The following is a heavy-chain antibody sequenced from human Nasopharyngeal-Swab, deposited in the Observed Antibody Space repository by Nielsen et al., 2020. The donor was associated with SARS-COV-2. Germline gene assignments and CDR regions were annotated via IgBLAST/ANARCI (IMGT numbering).Heavy chain of an antibody. D-gene: IGHD6-13*01. CDR1: GGSISSSTDY. Sequence: PETLSLTCTVSGGSISSSTDYWAWIRQPPGKGLEWIGSIYYGGSTYYNPSLKSRLTISVDTSKNQFSLKLSSVTAADTAVYYCATLSSSWYEYYFDYWGQGTLVTVSS. CDR3: ATLSSSWYEYYFDY. CDR2: IYYGGST. V-gene: IGHV4-39*01. J-gene: IGHJ4*02.